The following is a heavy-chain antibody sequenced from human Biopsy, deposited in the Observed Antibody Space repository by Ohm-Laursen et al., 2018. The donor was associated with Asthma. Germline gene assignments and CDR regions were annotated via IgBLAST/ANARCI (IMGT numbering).Heavy chain of an antibody. CDR2: IIPIFDTP. CDR3: ASETGHSYGSGSEYYFDY. CDR1: GGTFSNYP. V-gene: IGHV1-69*13. Sequence: SVKVSCKASGGTFSNYPFTWVRQAPGQGLEWMGGIIPIFDTPNSAQKFQGRVTITADESSSTAYMELSSLRSEDTAVYYCASETGHSYGSGSEYYFDYWGLGTLVTVSS. J-gene: IGHJ4*02. D-gene: IGHD3-10*01.